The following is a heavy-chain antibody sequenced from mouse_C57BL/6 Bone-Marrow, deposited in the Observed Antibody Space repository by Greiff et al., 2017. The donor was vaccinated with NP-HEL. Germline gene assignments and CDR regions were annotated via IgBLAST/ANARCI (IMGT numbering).Heavy chain of an antibody. V-gene: IGHV14-4*01. J-gene: IGHJ2*01. CDR1: GFNIKDDY. CDR3: TYYDYVY. D-gene: IGHD2-4*01. Sequence: EVQRVESGAELVRPGASVKLSCTASGFNIKDDYMHWVKQRPEQGLEWIGWIDPENGDTEYASKFQGKATITADTSSNTAYLQLSSLTSEDTAVYYCTYYDYVYWGQGTTLTVSS. CDR2: IDPENGDT.